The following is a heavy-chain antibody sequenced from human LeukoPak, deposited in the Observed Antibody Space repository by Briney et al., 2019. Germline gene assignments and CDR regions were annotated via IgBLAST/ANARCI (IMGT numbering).Heavy chain of an antibody. D-gene: IGHD6-13*01. J-gene: IGHJ5*02. Sequence: SETLSLTCAVYGGSFSGYYWSWIRQPAGKGLEWIGRIYTSGTTNYNPSLKSRVTMSVDTSKNQFSLKLSSVTAADTAIYYCAKDMTAAAYNWFDPWGRGTLVTVSS. CDR3: AKDMTAAAYNWFDP. CDR2: IYTSGTT. CDR1: GGSFSGYY. V-gene: IGHV4-4*07.